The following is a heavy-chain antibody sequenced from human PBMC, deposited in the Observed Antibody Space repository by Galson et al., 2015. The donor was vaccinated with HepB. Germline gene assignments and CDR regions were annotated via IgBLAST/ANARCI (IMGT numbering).Heavy chain of an antibody. J-gene: IGHJ4*02. V-gene: IGHV3-11*05. CDR2: ISSSSSYT. CDR1: GFTFSDHY. CDR3: ARDCGSGSYSDY. D-gene: IGHD3-10*01. Sequence: SLRLSCAAYGFTFSDHYMSWIRQAPGKGLEWVPYISSSSSYTTYADSVKGRFTISRDNAKNSLYLQMNSLRAGDTAVYYCARDCGSGSYSDYWGQGTLVTVSS.